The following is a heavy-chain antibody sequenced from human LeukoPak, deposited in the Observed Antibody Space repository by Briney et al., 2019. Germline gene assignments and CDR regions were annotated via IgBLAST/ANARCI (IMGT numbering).Heavy chain of an antibody. D-gene: IGHD4-17*01. V-gene: IGHV1-18*01. Sequence: ASVKVSCKASGYTFTSYGISWVRQAPGQGLEWMGWISAYNGNTNYAQKLQGRVTMTTDTSTSTAYMELRSLRSDDTAAYYCARASNDYGDYYYFDYWGQGTLVTVSS. CDR3: ARASNDYGDYYYFDY. CDR2: ISAYNGNT. J-gene: IGHJ4*02. CDR1: GYTFTSYG.